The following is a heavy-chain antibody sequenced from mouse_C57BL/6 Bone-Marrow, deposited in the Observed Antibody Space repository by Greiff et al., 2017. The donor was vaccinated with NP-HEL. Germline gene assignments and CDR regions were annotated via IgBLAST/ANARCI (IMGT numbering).Heavy chain of an antibody. V-gene: IGHV3-6*01. D-gene: IGHD2-10*01. CDR2: ISYDGSN. CDR1: GYSITSGYY. CDR3: AREGLPSY. Sequence: EVKLMESGPGLVKPSQSLSLTCSVTGYSITSGYYWNWIRQFPGNKLEWMGYISYDGSNNYNPSLKNRISITRDTSKNQFFLKLNSVTTEDTATYYCAREGLPSYWGQGTLVTVSA. J-gene: IGHJ3*01.